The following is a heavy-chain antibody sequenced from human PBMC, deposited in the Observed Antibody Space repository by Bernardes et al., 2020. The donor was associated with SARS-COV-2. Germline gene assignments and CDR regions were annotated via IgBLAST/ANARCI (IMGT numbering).Heavy chain of an antibody. CDR3: ARANYYDSSGPGAFDI. J-gene: IGHJ3*02. CDR2: ISSSSSYI. D-gene: IGHD3-22*01. Sequence: GGSLRLSCAASGFTFSSYSMNWVRQAPGKGLEWVSSISSSSSYIYYADSVKGRFTISRDNAKNSLYLQMNSLRAEDTAVYYCARANYYDSSGPGAFDIWGQGTMVTVSS. CDR1: GFTFSSYS. V-gene: IGHV3-21*01.